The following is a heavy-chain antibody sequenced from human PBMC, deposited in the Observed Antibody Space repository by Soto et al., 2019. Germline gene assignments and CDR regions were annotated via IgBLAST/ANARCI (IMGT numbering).Heavy chain of an antibody. D-gene: IGHD3-3*01. CDR3: ARDQITIFGDRSMDV. J-gene: IGHJ6*02. V-gene: IGHV4-59*01. CDR2: IYYSGST. CDR1: GGSISSYY. Sequence: SETLSLTCTVSGGSISSYYWSWIRQPPGKGLEWIGYIYYSGSTNYNPSLKSRVTISVDTSKNQFSLKLSSVAAADTAVYYCARDQITIFGDRSMDVWGQGTTVTVSS.